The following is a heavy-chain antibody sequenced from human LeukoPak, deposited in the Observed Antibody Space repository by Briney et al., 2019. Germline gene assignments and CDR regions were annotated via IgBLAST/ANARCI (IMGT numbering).Heavy chain of an antibody. CDR1: GFIFSDHY. CDR2: SRNKANSYTT. V-gene: IGHV3-72*01. Sequence: GRSLRLSCAASGFIFSDHYMDWVRQAPGKGLEWVGRSRNKANSYTTEYAASVKGRFTISRDGARNSLYLQMNSLKTEDTAVYYCARDYYDSSRYYNDYWGQGTLVTVSS. D-gene: IGHD3-22*01. CDR3: ARDYYDSSRYYNDY. J-gene: IGHJ4*02.